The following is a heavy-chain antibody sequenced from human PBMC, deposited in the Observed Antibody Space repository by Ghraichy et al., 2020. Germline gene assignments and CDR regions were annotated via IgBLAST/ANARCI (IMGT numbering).Heavy chain of an antibody. CDR3: TRAGRNGVLGDF. Sequence: SETLSLSCSVPGGSIGSYYWSWIRQPAGKGLEWIGRFSTSGNIQYNPSLESRLTMSLDTSKNQFSLKIKSVTAADTAIYYCTRAGRNGVLGDFWGRGTLVTVSS. CDR2: FSTSGNI. CDR1: GGSIGSYY. J-gene: IGHJ4*02. D-gene: IGHD1-14*01. V-gene: IGHV4-4*07.